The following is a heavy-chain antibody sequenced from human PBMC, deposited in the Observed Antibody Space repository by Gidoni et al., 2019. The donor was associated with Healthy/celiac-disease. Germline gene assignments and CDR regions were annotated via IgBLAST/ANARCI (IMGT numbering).Heavy chain of an antibody. Sequence: QVQLQESGPGLVKPSETLSLTCTVSGGSISSYYWSWIRQPAGKGLEWIGRIYTSGSTNYNPSLKSRVTMSVDTSKNQFSLKLSSVTAADTAVYYCARLPYDSSGYYYWAFDIWGQGTMVTVSS. CDR1: GGSISSYY. CDR2: IYTSGST. CDR3: ARLPYDSSGYYYWAFDI. V-gene: IGHV4-4*07. D-gene: IGHD3-22*01. J-gene: IGHJ3*02.